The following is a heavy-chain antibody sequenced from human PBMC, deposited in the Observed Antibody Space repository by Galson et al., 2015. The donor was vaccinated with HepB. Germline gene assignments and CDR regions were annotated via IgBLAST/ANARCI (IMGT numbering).Heavy chain of an antibody. CDR1: GFIFSSCA. J-gene: IGHJ4*02. D-gene: IGHD2-21*02. CDR3: VGEKGEGGGDCLDY. CDR2: IWYDGSNK. V-gene: IGHV3-33*01. Sequence: SLRLSCAASGFIFSSCAMHWVRQAPGKGLEWVAVIWYDGSNKHYADSVRGRFTISRDNSRNTLYLQMNNLRAEDTAVYYCVGEKGEGGGDCLDYWGQGTLVTVSS.